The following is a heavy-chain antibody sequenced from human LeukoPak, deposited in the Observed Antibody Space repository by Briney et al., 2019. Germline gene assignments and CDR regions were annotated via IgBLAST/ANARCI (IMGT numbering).Heavy chain of an antibody. CDR3: ARGRDGYNYPDYFDY. V-gene: IGHV4-30-4*01. CDR2: IYYSGST. D-gene: IGHD5-24*01. Sequence: PSQTLSLTCTVSGGSISSGDYYWSWIRQPPGKGLEWTGYIYYSGSTYYNPSLKSRVTISVDTSKNQFSLKLSSVTAADTAVYYCARGRDGYNYPDYFDYWGQGTLVTVSS. J-gene: IGHJ4*02. CDR1: GGSISSGDYY.